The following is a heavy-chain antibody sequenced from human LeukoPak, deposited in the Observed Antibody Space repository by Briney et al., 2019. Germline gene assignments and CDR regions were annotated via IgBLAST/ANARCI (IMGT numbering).Heavy chain of an antibody. V-gene: IGHV3-43*01. D-gene: IGHD6-19*01. CDR2: ISCDGGST. J-gene: IGHJ6*03. CDR1: GFTFGDYT. Sequence: PGGSLRLSCAASGFTFGDYTMHWVRQAPGKGLEWVSLISCDGGSTYYADSVKGRFTISRDNSKNSLYLQMNSLRTEDTALYYCARSGSGWPDYYYYYMDVWGKGTTVTVSS. CDR3: ARSGSGWPDYYYYYMDV.